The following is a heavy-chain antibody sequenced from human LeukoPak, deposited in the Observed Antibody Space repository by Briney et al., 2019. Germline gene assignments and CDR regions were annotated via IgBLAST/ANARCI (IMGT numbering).Heavy chain of an antibody. CDR3: ARGVEMATIEYYFDY. CDR2: IKQDGSEK. D-gene: IGHD5-24*01. V-gene: IGHV3-7*01. Sequence: SGGSLRLSCAASGFTFSSYWMSWVRQAPGKGLEWVANIKQDGSEKYYVDSVKGRFTISRDNAKNSLYLQMNSLRAEDTAVYYCARGVEMATIEYYFDYWGQGTLVTVSS. CDR1: GFTFSSYW. J-gene: IGHJ4*02.